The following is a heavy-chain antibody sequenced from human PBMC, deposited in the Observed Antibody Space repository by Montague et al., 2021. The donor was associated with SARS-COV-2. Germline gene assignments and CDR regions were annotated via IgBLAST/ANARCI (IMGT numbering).Heavy chain of an antibody. D-gene: IGHD5-24*01. CDR2: ITSDGRSR. CDR3: ARRDAYSAFDY. Sequence: SLRLSCATSGFTFSNFGMLWVRQPPGKVLEWVALITSDGRSRDXVKGRFSVSRDNSKKMVFLQMNSLGAEGTAIYYCARRDAYSAFDYRGQGTLVTVSS. J-gene: IGHJ4*02. V-gene: IGHV3-33*01. CDR1: GFTFSNFG.